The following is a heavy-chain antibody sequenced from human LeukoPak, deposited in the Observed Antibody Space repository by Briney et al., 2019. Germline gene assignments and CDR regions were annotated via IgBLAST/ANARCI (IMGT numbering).Heavy chain of an antibody. J-gene: IGHJ5*02. CDR3: ARDKGGTSLRHINWFDP. D-gene: IGHD1-1*01. CDR1: GGSISSYY. V-gene: IGHV4-59*01. Sequence: SETLSLTCTVSGGSISSYYWSWIRQPPGKGLEWIGYIYYSGSTSYNPSLKSRVTISVDTSKNQFSPKLSSVTAADTAVYYCARDKGGTSLRHINWFDPWGQGTLVTVSS. CDR2: IYYSGST.